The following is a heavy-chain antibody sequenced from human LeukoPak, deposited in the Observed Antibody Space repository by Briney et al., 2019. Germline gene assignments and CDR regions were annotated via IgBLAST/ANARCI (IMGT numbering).Heavy chain of an antibody. D-gene: IGHD2-2*01. Sequence: ASVKVSCKAPGYTFTGYYMHWVRQAPGQGLEWMGWINPNSGGTNYAQKFQGRVTMTRDTSISTAYMELSRLRSDDTAVYYCATGVVPAASEFDYWGQGTLVTVSS. CDR1: GYTFTGYY. CDR2: INPNSGGT. J-gene: IGHJ4*02. CDR3: ATGVVPAASEFDY. V-gene: IGHV1-2*02.